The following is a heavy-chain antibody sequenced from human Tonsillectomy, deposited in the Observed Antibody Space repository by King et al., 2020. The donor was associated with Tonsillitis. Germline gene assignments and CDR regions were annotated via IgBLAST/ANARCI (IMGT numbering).Heavy chain of an antibody. D-gene: IGHD2-15*01. J-gene: IGHJ6*02. Sequence: VQLVESGAEVKKPGASVKVSCKASGYTFTSYDIKWVRQATGQGLEWMGWMIPSSGNTAYAQKFQGRVTMTRNTSISTAYMELSSLRSEDTAVYYCARGVLAAIPVGYFGMDVWGQGTTVTVSS. CDR3: ARGVLAAIPVGYFGMDV. CDR2: MIPSSGNT. V-gene: IGHV1-8*02. CDR1: GYTFTSYD.